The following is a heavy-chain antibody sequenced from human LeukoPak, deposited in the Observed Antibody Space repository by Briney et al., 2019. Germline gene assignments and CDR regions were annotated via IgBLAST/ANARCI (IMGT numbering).Heavy chain of an antibody. V-gene: IGHV3-7*01. CDR1: GFTFSSYW. Sequence: RGSLRLSCAASGFTFSSYWMSWVRQAPGKGLEWVANIKQDGSEKYYVDSVKGRFTISRDNAKNSLYLQMNSLRAEDTAVYYCARDLRGVIKPLDYWGQGTLVIGSS. D-gene: IGHD3-10*01. CDR3: ARDLRGVIKPLDY. CDR2: IKQDGSEK. J-gene: IGHJ4*02.